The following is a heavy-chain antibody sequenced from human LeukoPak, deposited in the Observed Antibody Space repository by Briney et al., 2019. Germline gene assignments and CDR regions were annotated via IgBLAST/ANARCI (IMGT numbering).Heavy chain of an antibody. CDR3: ARAPSEIGGYYPEYFRH. V-gene: IGHV3-74*01. CDR1: GFTFSSYW. Sequence: GGSLRLSCAASGFTFSSYWMHWVRQPPGKGLVWVSRIKSDGSTRYADSVKGRFTISRDNAKNTVSLQMTSLRAEDTGVYYCARAPSEIGGYYPEYFRHWGQGTLVIVSS. CDR2: IKSDGST. J-gene: IGHJ1*01. D-gene: IGHD3-22*01.